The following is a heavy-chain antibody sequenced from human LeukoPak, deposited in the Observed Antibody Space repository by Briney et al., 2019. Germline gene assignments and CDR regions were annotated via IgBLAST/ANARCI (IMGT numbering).Heavy chain of an antibody. CDR1: GFTVSSNY. CDR3: ARDPPHTKSYSSGWDDY. CDR2: ISSGGST. V-gene: IGHV3-53*01. Sequence: PGGSLRLSCAASGFTVSSNYMSWVRQAPGKGLEWVSVISSGGSTYYADSVKGRFTSSRDNPKNTLYLQMNSLRTEDTAVYYCARDPPHTKSYSSGWDDYWGQGTLVTVSS. J-gene: IGHJ4*02. D-gene: IGHD6-19*01.